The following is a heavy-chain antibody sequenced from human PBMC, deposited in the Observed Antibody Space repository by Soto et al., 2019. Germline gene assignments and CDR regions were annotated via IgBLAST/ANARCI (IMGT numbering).Heavy chain of an antibody. CDR3: ARDLGSGPPFDY. CDR1: GFTFSSYG. D-gene: IGHD6-19*01. V-gene: IGHV3-33*01. CDR2: IWYDGSNK. Sequence: QVQLVESGGGVVQPGRSLRLSCAASGFTFSSYGMHWVRQAPGKGLEWVAVIWYDGSNKYYADSVKGRFTISRDNSKNTLYLQMNSLRAEDTAVYYCARDLGSGPPFDYWGQGTLVTVSS. J-gene: IGHJ4*02.